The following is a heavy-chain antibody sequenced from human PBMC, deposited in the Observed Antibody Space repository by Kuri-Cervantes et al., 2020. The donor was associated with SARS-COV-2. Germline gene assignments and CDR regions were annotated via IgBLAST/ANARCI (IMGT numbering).Heavy chain of an antibody. CDR1: GITFSSFA. CDR3: ARDRGSSGWYGVDY. V-gene: IGHV3-30*01. J-gene: IGHJ4*02. Sequence: GESLKISCVASGITFSSFAMTWVRQAPGKGLEWVAVISYDGSNKYYADSVKGRFTISRDNSKNTLYLQMNSLRAEDTAVYYCARDRGSSGWYGVDYWGQGTLVTVSS. D-gene: IGHD6-19*01. CDR2: ISYDGSNK.